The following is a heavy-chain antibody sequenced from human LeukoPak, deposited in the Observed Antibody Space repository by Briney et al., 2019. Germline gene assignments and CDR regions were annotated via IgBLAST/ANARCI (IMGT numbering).Heavy chain of an antibody. J-gene: IGHJ5*02. CDR2: IIPIFGIA. D-gene: IGHD3-22*01. CDR3: ARGPITMIDVGADWFDP. CDR1: LGTFSSYA. V-gene: IGHV1-69*04. Sequence: ASVKVSCKASLGTFSSYAMSWVRQAPSQGLEWMGRIIPIFGIANYAQKFQGRVTITADKSTSTAYMELSSLRSEDTAVYYCARGPITMIDVGADWFDPWGQGTLVTVSS.